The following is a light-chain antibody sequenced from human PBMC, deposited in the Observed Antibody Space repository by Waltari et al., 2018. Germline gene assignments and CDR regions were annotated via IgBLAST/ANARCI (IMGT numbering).Light chain of an antibody. J-gene: IGLJ1*01. CDR3: AAWDDSLDAYV. V-gene: IGLV1-44*01. CDR2: TNH. Sequence: QSVLTQPPSASGTPGQRVSISCSGSRSNIDANTVSWFQQLPGAAPTLLIYTNHQRPSGVPYRFSGSKSGTSASLAISGLQSGDEAEYYCAAWDDSLDAYVFGTGTKVTVL. CDR1: RSNIDANT.